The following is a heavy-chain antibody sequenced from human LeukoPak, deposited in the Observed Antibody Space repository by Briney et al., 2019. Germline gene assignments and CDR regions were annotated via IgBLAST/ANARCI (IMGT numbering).Heavy chain of an antibody. V-gene: IGHV4-59*01. J-gene: IGHJ5*02. CDR1: GGSISSYY. D-gene: IGHD4-23*01. CDR3: ARDTYGGNGRWFDP. Sequence: WETLSLTCTVSGGSISSYYWSWIRQPPGKGLEWIGYIYYSGSTNYNPSLKSRVTISVDTSKNQFSLKLSSVTAADTAVYYCARDTYGGNGRWFDPWGQGTLVTVSS. CDR2: IYYSGST.